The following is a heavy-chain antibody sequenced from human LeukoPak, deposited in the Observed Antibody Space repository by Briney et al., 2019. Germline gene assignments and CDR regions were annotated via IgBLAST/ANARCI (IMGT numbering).Heavy chain of an antibody. V-gene: IGHV4-39*01. J-gene: IGHJ4*02. CDR3: ARGGGWLIDF. Sequence: SETLSLTCTVSGGSISSSSYYWGWIRQPPGKGLEWIGSIYYSGSTYYNPSLKSRVAISVDTSRNQFSLKLSSMTAADTAVYYCARGGGWLIDFWGRGTLVTVSS. D-gene: IGHD5-24*01. CDR2: IYYSGST. CDR1: GGSISSSSYY.